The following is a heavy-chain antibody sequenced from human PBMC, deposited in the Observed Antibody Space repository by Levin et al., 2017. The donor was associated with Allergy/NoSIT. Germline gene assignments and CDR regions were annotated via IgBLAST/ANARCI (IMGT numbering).Heavy chain of an antibody. V-gene: IGHV3-11*03. Sequence: GESLKISCAASGFTFRDFFISWVRQAPGKGLQWVAYISPGSTYIKYADSVQGRFTISRDNARNSVHLQMNSLRVDDTALYYCARFIAAATNYYYGMDVWGQGATVTVSS. CDR1: GFTFRDFF. CDR2: ISPGSTYI. CDR3: ARFIAAATNYYYGMDV. J-gene: IGHJ6*02. D-gene: IGHD6-13*01.